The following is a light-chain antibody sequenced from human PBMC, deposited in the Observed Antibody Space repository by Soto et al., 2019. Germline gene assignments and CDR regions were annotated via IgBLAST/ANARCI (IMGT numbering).Light chain of an antibody. CDR2: AAS. V-gene: IGKV1-39*01. CDR3: QQSYTTPIT. CDR1: ESISSY. J-gene: IGKJ5*01. Sequence: DIQMTQSPSSLSASVGDRVTITCRASESISSYLNWYQQEPGKAPKVLIYAASSLQSGVPPRISGSGSGTDFTRTISTLQPEDFATYYCQQSYTTPITFGQGTRLDIK.